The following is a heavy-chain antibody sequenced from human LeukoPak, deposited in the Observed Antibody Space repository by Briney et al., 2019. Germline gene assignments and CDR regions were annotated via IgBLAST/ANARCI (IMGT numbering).Heavy chain of an antibody. CDR2: ISYDGSNK. Sequence: GRSLRLSCAASGSTFSSYGMHWVRQAPGKGLEWVAVISYDGSNKYYADSVKGRFTISRDNSKNTLYLQMNSLRAEDTAVYYCAKDLGRSVTSYYYYYGMDVWGQGTTVTVSS. J-gene: IGHJ6*02. D-gene: IGHD4-17*01. CDR1: GSTFSSYG. CDR3: AKDLGRSVTSYYYYYGMDV. V-gene: IGHV3-30*18.